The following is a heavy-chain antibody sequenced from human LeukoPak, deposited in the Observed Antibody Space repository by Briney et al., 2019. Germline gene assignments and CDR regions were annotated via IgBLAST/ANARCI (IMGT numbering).Heavy chain of an antibody. V-gene: IGHV1-69*13. D-gene: IGHD1-26*01. CDR2: IIPIFGTA. CDR1: GGTFSSYA. J-gene: IGHJ4*02. Sequence: SVTVSCTASGGTFSSYAISWVRQAPGQGLEWMGGIIPIFGTANYAQKFQGRVTITADESTSTAYMELSSLRSEDTAVYYCARGGGSYVEPFDYWGQGTLVTVSS. CDR3: ARGGGSYVEPFDY.